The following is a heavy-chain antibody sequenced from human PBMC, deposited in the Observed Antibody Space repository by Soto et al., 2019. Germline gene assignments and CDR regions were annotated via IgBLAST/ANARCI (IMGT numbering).Heavy chain of an antibody. CDR1: GGTFSSYA. Sequence: QVQLVQSGAEVKKPGSSVKVSCKASGGTFSSYAIRWVRQAPGQGLEWMGGIIPIFGTANYAQKFQGRVTITADESTSTDYMERSSLRSEDTAVYYCARVRGYSGYDYFDYWGQGTLVTVSS. CDR2: IIPIFGTA. V-gene: IGHV1-69*01. J-gene: IGHJ4*02. D-gene: IGHD5-12*01. CDR3: ARVRGYSGYDYFDY.